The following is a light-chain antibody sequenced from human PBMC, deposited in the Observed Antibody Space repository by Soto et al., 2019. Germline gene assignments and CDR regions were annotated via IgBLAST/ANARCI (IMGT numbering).Light chain of an antibody. CDR3: QQYNNWPPSIT. J-gene: IGKJ5*01. CDR2: GAS. V-gene: IGKV3-15*01. Sequence: EMVLTQSPGTLSLAPGERATLSSRASQSVSSYYLAWYQQKPGQAPRLLIYGASTRATGIPARFSGSGSGTEFTLTISSPQSEDFAVYYCQQYNNWPPSITFGQGTRLEI. CDR1: QSVSSY.